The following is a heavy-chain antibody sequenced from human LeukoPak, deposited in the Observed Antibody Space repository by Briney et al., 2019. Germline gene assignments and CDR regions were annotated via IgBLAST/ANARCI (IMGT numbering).Heavy chain of an antibody. J-gene: IGHJ4*02. Sequence: GGSLRLSCAASGFSFSTYAMSWVRQAPGKGLEWVSGISGSADSTYYADSVKGRFTISRDNSKNTLYLQMNSLRAEDTAVYYCAKDRDHSGYDPEGFDYWGQGTLVTVSS. CDR1: GFSFSTYA. V-gene: IGHV3-23*01. CDR3: AKDRDHSGYDPEGFDY. CDR2: ISGSADST. D-gene: IGHD3-22*01.